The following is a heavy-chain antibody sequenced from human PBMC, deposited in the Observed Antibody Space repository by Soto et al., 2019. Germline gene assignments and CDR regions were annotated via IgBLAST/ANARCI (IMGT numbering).Heavy chain of an antibody. J-gene: IGHJ6*02. CDR2: TYYRSKWYN. D-gene: IGHD1-7*01. Sequence: SQTLSLTCAISGDSVSSNSAAWNWIRQSPSRGLEWLGRTYYRSKWYNDYEVSVKSRITSNPDTSKNQFSLQLNSVTPEDTAVYYCARVNWNLGYYGMDVWGQGTTVTVSS. CDR1: GDSVSSNSAA. CDR3: ARVNWNLGYYGMDV. V-gene: IGHV6-1*01.